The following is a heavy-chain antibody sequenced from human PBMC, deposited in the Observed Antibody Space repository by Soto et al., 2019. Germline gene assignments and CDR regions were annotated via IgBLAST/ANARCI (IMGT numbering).Heavy chain of an antibody. J-gene: IGHJ3*02. Sequence: GESLKISCTASGFTFGDYAMSWFRQAPGKGLEWVGFIRSKAYGGTTEYAASVKGRFTISRDDSKSIAYLQMNSLKTEDTAVYYCTRGSEGANWADAFDIWGQGTMVTVSS. D-gene: IGHD7-27*01. CDR1: GFTFGDYA. V-gene: IGHV3-49*03. CDR3: TRGSEGANWADAFDI. CDR2: IRSKAYGGTT.